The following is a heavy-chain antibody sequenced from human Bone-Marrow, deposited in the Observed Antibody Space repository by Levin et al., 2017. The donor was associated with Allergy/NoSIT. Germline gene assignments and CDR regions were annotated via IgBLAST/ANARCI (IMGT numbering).Heavy chain of an antibody. D-gene: IGHD3-22*01. V-gene: IGHV3-53*01. CDR2: IYSGGST. CDR3: ARVGSSGYYFFDY. CDR1: GFTVSSNY. J-gene: IGHJ4*02. Sequence: PGGSLRLSCAASGFTVSSNYMSWVRQAPGKALEWVSIIYSGGSTYSADSVKGRFTISRDNSKNTLYLQMNSLRAEDTAVYYCARVGSSGYYFFDYWGQGTLVTVSS.